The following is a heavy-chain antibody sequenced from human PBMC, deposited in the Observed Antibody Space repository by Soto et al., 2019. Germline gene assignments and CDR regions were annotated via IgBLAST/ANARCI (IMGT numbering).Heavy chain of an antibody. Sequence: PGWSLRLSCAASGFTFSSYAMNWVRQAPGKGLEWVAVISYDGSNKYYAVSVKGRFTISRDNSKNTLYLQMNSLRAEDTAVYYCARTGDYVGDYFDYWGQGTLVTVSS. CDR2: ISYDGSNK. CDR1: GFTFSSYA. J-gene: IGHJ4*02. CDR3: ARTGDYVGDYFDY. D-gene: IGHD4-17*01. V-gene: IGHV3-30-3*01.